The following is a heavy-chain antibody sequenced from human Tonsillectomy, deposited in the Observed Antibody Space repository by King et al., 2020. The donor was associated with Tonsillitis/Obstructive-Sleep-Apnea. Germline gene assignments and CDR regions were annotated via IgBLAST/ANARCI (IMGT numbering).Heavy chain of an antibody. CDR3: AKDPPEIVIVQAAMRATSGGY. Sequence: VQLVESGGGLVQPGGSLRLSCAASGFTFSSYAMSWVRQAPGKGLEWVSAISGSGGSTYYADSVKGRFTISRDNSKNTLYLQMNSLRAEDTAVYYCAKDPPEIVIVQAAMRATSGGYWGQGTLVPVST. V-gene: IGHV3-23*04. CDR1: GFTFSSYA. J-gene: IGHJ4*02. D-gene: IGHD2-2*01. CDR2: ISGSGGST.